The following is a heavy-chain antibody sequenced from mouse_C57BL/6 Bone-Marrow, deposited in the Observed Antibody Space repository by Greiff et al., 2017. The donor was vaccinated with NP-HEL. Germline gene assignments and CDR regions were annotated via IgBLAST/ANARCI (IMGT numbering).Heavy chain of an antibody. CDR2: IHPNSGST. J-gene: IGHJ2*01. D-gene: IGHD1-1*01. CDR1: GYTFTSYW. CDR3: ARSYYGSSPDY. Sequence: VQLQQPGAELVKPGASVKLSCKASGYTFTSYWMHWVKQRPGQGLEWIGMIHPNSGSTNYNEKFKSKATLTVDKSSSTAYMQLSSLTSEDSAVYYCARSYYGSSPDYWGQGTTLTVSS. V-gene: IGHV1-64*01.